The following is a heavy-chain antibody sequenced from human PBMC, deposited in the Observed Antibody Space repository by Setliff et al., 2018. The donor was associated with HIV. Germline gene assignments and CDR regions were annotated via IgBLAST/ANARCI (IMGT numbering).Heavy chain of an antibody. D-gene: IGHD3-22*01. J-gene: IGHJ3*02. Sequence: GGSLRLSCAASGFTFNNYWMNWVRQVPGKGLVWVARISLDGRSTTHADAVKGRFTISRDNAKNTLYLHMNSLRAEDTSVYHCALVGGITVPPDGFDIWGQGTMVTVSS. CDR2: ISLDGRST. CDR1: GFTFNNYW. V-gene: IGHV3-74*01. CDR3: ALVGGITVPPDGFDI.